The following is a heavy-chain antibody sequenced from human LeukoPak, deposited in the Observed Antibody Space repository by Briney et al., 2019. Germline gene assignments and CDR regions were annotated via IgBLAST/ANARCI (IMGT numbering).Heavy chain of an antibody. Sequence: SVKVSCKASGVTFSSYAISWVRQAPGQGLEWMGGIIPIFGTANYAQKFQGRVTITADESTSTAYMELSSLRSEDTAVYYCATGYYDSSGYYFLDYWGQGTLVTVSS. CDR3: ATGYYDSSGYYFLDY. J-gene: IGHJ4*02. D-gene: IGHD3-22*01. CDR1: GVTFSSYA. CDR2: IIPIFGTA. V-gene: IGHV1-69*13.